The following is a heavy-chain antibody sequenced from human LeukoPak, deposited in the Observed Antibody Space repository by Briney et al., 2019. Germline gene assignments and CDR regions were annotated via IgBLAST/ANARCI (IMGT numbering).Heavy chain of an antibody. CDR2: IYYTGST. D-gene: IGHD6-19*01. CDR1: GGSISNYY. J-gene: IGHJ4*02. CDR3: TTLRGSSGWYDY. V-gene: IGHV4-59*08. Sequence: PSETLSLTCSVSGGSISNYYWSWIRQPPGKGLEWIGYIYYTGSTNYNPSLKSRVTMSLDTSKNQFSLKLRSVNAADTAVYYCTTLRGSSGWYDYWGQGTLVTVSS.